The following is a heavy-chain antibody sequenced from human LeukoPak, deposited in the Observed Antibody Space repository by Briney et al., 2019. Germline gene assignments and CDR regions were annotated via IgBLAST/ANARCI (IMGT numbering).Heavy chain of an antibody. CDR3: AREYYDFWSGNQRRGDAFDI. D-gene: IGHD3-3*01. CDR1: GFIFNSYA. CDR2: ISYDGSNK. Sequence: GGSLRLSCVASGFIFNSYAMSWVRQAPGKGLEWVAVISYDGSNKYYADSVKGRFTISRDNSKNTLYLQMNSLRAEDTAVYYCAREYYDFWSGNQRRGDAFDIWGQGTMVTVSS. J-gene: IGHJ3*02. V-gene: IGHV3-30*03.